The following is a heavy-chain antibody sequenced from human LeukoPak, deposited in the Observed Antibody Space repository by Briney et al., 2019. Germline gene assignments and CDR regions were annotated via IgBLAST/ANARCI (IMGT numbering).Heavy chain of an antibody. D-gene: IGHD5-12*01. CDR1: GGSFSGYY. CDR2: INHSGST. CDR3: ARRGYSGYPKA. J-gene: IGHJ5*02. Sequence: PSETLSLTCAVYGGSFSGYYWSWIRQPPGKGLEWIGEINHSGSTNYNPSLKSRVTISVDTSKNQFSLKLSSVTAADTAVYYCARRGYSGYPKAWGQGTLVTVSS. V-gene: IGHV4-34*01.